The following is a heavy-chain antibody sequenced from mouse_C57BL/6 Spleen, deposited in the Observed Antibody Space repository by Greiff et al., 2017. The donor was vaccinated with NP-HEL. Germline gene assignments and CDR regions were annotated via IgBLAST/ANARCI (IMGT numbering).Heavy chain of an antibody. V-gene: IGHV14-1*01. CDR1: GFNIKDYY. CDR3: TSTMVTLFDY. J-gene: IGHJ2*01. Sequence: VHVKQSGAELVRPGASVKLSCTASGFNIKDYYMHWVKQRPEQGLEWIGRIDPEDGDTEYAPKFQGKATMTADTSSNTAYLQLSSLTSEDTAVYYCTSTMVTLFDYWGQGTTLTVSS. D-gene: IGHD2-2*01. CDR2: IDPEDGDT.